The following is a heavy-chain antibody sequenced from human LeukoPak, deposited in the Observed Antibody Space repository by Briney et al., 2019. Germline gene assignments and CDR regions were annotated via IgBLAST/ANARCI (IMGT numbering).Heavy chain of an antibody. CDR2: ISSSSSTI. CDR3: ARVGIAAALAYYYGMDV. Sequence: GGSLRLSCAASGFTFSSYSMNWVRQAPGKGPEWVSYISSSSSTIYYADSVKGRFTISRDNAKNSLYLQMNSLRAEDTAVYYCARVGIAAALAYYYGMDVWGQGTTVTVSS. V-gene: IGHV3-48*01. J-gene: IGHJ6*02. D-gene: IGHD6-13*01. CDR1: GFTFSSYS.